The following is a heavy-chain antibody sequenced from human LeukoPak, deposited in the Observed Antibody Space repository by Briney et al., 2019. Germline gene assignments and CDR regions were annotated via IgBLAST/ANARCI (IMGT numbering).Heavy chain of an antibody. Sequence: SETLSLTCTVSGGSISSSSYYWGWIRQPPGKGLEWIGSIYYSGSTYHNPSLKSRVTISVDTSKNQFSLKLSSVTAADTAVYYCATLAITIFGVASGDYWGQGTLVTVSS. J-gene: IGHJ4*02. CDR1: GGSISSSSYY. V-gene: IGHV4-39*01. CDR3: ATLAITIFGVASGDY. D-gene: IGHD3-3*01. CDR2: IYYSGST.